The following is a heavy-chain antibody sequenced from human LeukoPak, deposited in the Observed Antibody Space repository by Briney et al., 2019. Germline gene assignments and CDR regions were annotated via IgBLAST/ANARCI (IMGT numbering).Heavy chain of an antibody. V-gene: IGHV4-34*01. CDR3: VGSPYYYDSGGYRNWFDP. D-gene: IGHD3-22*01. Sequence: SETLSLTCAVYGGSFSGYYWSWIRQPPGEGLEWIGEINHSGSTNYNPSLKSRVTISVDTSKNQFSLKLTSATAADTAVYYCVGSPYYYDSGGYRNWFDPWGQGTLVTVSS. J-gene: IGHJ5*02. CDR1: GGSFSGYY. CDR2: INHSGST.